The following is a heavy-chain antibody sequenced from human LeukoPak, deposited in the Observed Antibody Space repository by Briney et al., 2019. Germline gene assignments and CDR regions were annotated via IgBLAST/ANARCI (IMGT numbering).Heavy chain of an antibody. D-gene: IGHD6-13*01. CDR2: INHSGST. CDR3: ARLWGSSWYGYWFDP. CDR1: GGSFSGYY. V-gene: IGHV4-34*01. Sequence: SETLSLTCAVYGGSFSGYYWSWIRQPPGKGLEWIGEINHSGSTNYNPSLKSRVTISVDTSKNQFSLKLSSVTAADTAVYYCARLWGSSWYGYWFDPWGRGTLVTASS. J-gene: IGHJ5*02.